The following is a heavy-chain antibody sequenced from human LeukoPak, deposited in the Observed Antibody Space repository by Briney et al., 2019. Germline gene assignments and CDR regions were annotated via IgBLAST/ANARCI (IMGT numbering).Heavy chain of an antibody. J-gene: IGHJ1*01. CDR1: GFTFSSYG. D-gene: IGHD6-19*01. CDR3: ARDRRIAVAAVEYFQH. Sequence: PGGSLRLSCAASGFTFSSYGMHWVRQAPGKGLEWVAVIWYDGSNKYYADSVKGRFTISRDNSKNTLYLQMNSLRAEDTAVYYCARDRRIAVAAVEYFQHWGQGTLVTVSS. CDR2: IWYDGSNK. V-gene: IGHV3-33*01.